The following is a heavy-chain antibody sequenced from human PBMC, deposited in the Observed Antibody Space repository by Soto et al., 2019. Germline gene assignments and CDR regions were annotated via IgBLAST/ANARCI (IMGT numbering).Heavy chain of an antibody. J-gene: IGHJ1*01. D-gene: IGHD4-17*01. CDR2: IYYSGTT. Sequence: QVQLQESGPGLVEPSQTLSLICTVSGGSISSGDYYWSWIRQLPGKALEWIGYIYYSGTTFHNPSLKSRVSISVDTSKNLFSLKLSSMTAADTAVYYCARPSGVYGLSKDFQHRGQGTLVTVSS. CDR3: ARPSGVYGLSKDFQH. V-gene: IGHV4-31*03. CDR1: GGSISSGDYY.